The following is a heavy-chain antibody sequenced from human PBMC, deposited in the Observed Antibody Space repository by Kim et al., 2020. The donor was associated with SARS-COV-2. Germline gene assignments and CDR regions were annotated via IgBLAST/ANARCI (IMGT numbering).Heavy chain of an antibody. Sequence: GGSLRLSCAASGFTFSSYWLHWVRQAPGKGLVWVSRINSDGSSTCYADSVKGRFTISRDNAKNTLYLQMNSLRAEDTAVYYCARVIGSSWCHDAFDIWGQGTMVTVSS. D-gene: IGHD6-13*01. J-gene: IGHJ3*02. CDR3: ARVIGSSWCHDAFDI. CDR2: INSDGSST. CDR1: GFTFSSYW. V-gene: IGHV3-74*01.